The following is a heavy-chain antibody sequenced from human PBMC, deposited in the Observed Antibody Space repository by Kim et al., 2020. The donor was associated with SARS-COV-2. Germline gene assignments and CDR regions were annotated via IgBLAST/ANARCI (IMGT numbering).Heavy chain of an antibody. CDR3: ARAIAASGMAN. V-gene: IGHV3-20*04. CDR2: INWNGGST. Sequence: GGSLRLSCAASGFTFGDYGMSWVRQAPGKGLEWVSAINWNGGSTGYANSVKGRFTISRDNAKNSLYLQMNSLRADDTALYYCARAIAASGMANWGQGTLVTVSS. J-gene: IGHJ4*02. CDR1: GFTFGDYG. D-gene: IGHD6-13*01.